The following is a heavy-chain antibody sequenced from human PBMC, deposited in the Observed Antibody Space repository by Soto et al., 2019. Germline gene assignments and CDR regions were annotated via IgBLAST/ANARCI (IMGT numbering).Heavy chain of an antibody. D-gene: IGHD2-21*02. CDR2: ISYSGST. CDR3: ERKRTSVVTQAYFDV. J-gene: IGHJ4*02. CDR1: GDSICRRSYY. Sequence: PSETLSLTCTVTGDSICRRSYYLGWIRQPPGKGLEWIGSISYSGSTDNNPSLRSRVTMPIDTSKDQFSLKLKSVTAADTALYFCERKRTSVVTQAYFDVWGPGSLVTVYS. V-gene: IGHV4-39*01.